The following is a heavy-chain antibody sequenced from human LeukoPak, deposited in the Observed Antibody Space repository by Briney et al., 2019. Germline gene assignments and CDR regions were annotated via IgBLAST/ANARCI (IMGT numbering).Heavy chain of an antibody. Sequence: PSETLSLTCAVSGGALSSGSYYWSWIPPPAGKGLEWIGRIYTSGSTNYNPSLKSRVNISVDTSKHQFSPQRSSVTAAHTAVYYCARWVGYGDYFDYWGQGTLVTVSS. CDR2: IYTSGST. CDR1: GGALSSGSYY. V-gene: IGHV4-61*02. J-gene: IGHJ4*02. CDR3: ARWVGYGDYFDY. D-gene: IGHD4-17*01.